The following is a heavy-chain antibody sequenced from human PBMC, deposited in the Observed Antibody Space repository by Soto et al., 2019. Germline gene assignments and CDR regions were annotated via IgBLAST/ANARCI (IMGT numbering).Heavy chain of an antibody. V-gene: IGHV4-39*02. CDR1: GDSISSNDYY. D-gene: IGHD2-8*02. J-gene: IGHJ4*02. CDR2: IYYSASA. Sequence: SETLSLTCTVSGDSISSNDYYWVRHPQPQGQELKWIGNIYYSASATYPSSLQSRITISVATTQNQFSLKLSSVTAADTAVYYCARDKSTGLFDYWGQGTLVNVSS. CDR3: ARDKSTGLFDY.